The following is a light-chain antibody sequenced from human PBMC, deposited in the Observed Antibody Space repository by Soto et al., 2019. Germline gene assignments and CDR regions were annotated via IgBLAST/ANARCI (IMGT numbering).Light chain of an antibody. Sequence: EIVLTQSPATLSLSPGDRAALSCKASQSVHNYLAWYQQKPGQAPRLLIYGASTRAAGIPARFSGSGSGTDFTLTISRLEPEDFAVYYCQQRSNWITFGQGTRLEIK. CDR2: GAS. V-gene: IGKV3-11*01. CDR1: QSVHNY. CDR3: QQRSNWIT. J-gene: IGKJ5*01.